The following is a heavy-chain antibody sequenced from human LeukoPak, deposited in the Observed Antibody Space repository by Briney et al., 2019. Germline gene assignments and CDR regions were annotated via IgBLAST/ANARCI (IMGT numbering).Heavy chain of an antibody. CDR1: GGSISSGGYS. J-gene: IGHJ4*02. CDR3: ASGYSYGPVDY. CDR2: IYYSGST. Sequence: SETLSLTCAVSGGSISSGGYSWSWIRQPPGKGLEWIGYIYYSGSTYYNPSLKSRVTISVDTSKNQFSLKLSSVTAADTAVYYCASGYSYGPVDYWGQGTLVTVSS. V-gene: IGHV4-30-4*07. D-gene: IGHD5-18*01.